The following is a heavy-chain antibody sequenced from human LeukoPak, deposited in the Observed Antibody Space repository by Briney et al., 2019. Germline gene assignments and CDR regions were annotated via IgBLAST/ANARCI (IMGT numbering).Heavy chain of an antibody. D-gene: IGHD1-26*01. CDR3: ARVGGSFHWFDP. V-gene: IGHV3-21*01. Sequence: GGSLRLSCAASGFTFSSYSMNWVRQAPGKGLEWVSSISSSSSYIYYADSVKGRFTISRDNAKNSLYLQMNSLRAEDTAVYYCARVGGSFHWFDPWGQGTLVTVSS. J-gene: IGHJ5*02. CDR2: ISSSSSYI. CDR1: GFTFSSYS.